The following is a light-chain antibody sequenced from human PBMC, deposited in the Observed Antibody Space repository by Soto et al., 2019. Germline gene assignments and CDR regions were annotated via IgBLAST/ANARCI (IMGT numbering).Light chain of an antibody. J-gene: IGLJ2*01. CDR1: NSNIGNNY. CDR3: GTWDNSLNVLV. V-gene: IGLV1-51*01. Sequence: QSVLTQPPSVSAAPGQKVTISCSGSNSNIGNNYVFWCQQLPGAVPKLLINDNDKRPSGIPDRFSGSKSGTSATLDITGLQIGDEADYYCGTWDNSLNVLVFGGGTKLTVL. CDR2: DND.